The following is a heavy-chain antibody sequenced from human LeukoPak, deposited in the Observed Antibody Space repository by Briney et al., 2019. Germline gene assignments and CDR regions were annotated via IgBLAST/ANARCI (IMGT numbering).Heavy chain of an antibody. D-gene: IGHD3-3*01. Sequence: PSETLSLTCTVSGVSISGNYWSWIRQPPGKGLEWIGYIFYTGSTNYNPSLQSRVTILVDTSKNQFSLKLSSVSAADTAVYYCAHFSQWFYYWGQGTLVTVSS. CDR1: GVSISGNY. V-gene: IGHV4-59*03. CDR3: AHFSQWFYY. J-gene: IGHJ4*02. CDR2: IFYTGST.